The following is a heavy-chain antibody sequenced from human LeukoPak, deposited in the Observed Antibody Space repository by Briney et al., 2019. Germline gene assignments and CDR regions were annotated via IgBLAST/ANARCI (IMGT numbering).Heavy chain of an antibody. CDR3: AKDGSSGWYVGEGFDY. D-gene: IGHD6-19*01. V-gene: IGHV3-9*03. Sequence: GGSLRLSCAAPGFTFDDYAMHWVRQAPGKGLEWVSGISWNSGSIGYADSVKGRFTISRDNAKNSLYLQMNSLRADDMALYYCAKDGSSGWYVGEGFDYWGQGALVTVSS. CDR2: ISWNSGSI. J-gene: IGHJ4*02. CDR1: GFTFDDYA.